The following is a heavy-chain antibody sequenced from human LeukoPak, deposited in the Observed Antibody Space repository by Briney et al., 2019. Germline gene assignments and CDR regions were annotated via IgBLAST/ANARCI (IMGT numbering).Heavy chain of an antibody. CDR3: ARGGIASAGIPLRI. CDR2: IYYSGST. V-gene: IGHV4-59*01. CDR1: GGSISSYY. D-gene: IGHD6-13*01. Sequence: SETLSLTCTVSGGSISSYYWSWIRQPPGKGLEWIGYIYYSGSTNYNPSLKSRATISVDTSKSQFSLNLSSVTAADTAVYYCARGGIASAGIPLRIWGQGTMVTVSS. J-gene: IGHJ3*02.